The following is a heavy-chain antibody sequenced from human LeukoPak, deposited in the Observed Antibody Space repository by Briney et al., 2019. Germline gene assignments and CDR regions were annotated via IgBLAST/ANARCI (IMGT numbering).Heavy chain of an antibody. CDR2: ISDIGSI. J-gene: IGHJ4*02. Sequence: SETRSLTCTVSGGSISSYYWSWIRQPPGKGLEWIAYISDIGSINYNPSLKSRVTISLDTSKNQFSLKLSSVTAADTAVYYCAGHHPRNTVDFWGQGTLVTVSS. D-gene: IGHD2-8*02. CDR1: GGSISSYY. V-gene: IGHV4-59*08. CDR3: AGHHPRNTVDF.